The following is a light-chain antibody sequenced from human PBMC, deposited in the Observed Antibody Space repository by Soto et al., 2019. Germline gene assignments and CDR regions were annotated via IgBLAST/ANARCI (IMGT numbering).Light chain of an antibody. Sequence: QSVLTQPPSASGSPGQSVTISCTGTSSDVGVYNYVSWYQQHPGKAPKLMIYEVSKRPSGVPDRFSGSKSGNTASLTVSGLQADDEADYYCSSYAGSNTVLFGGGTQLTVL. CDR2: EVS. CDR1: SSDVGVYNY. CDR3: SSYAGSNTVL. V-gene: IGLV2-8*01. J-gene: IGLJ2*01.